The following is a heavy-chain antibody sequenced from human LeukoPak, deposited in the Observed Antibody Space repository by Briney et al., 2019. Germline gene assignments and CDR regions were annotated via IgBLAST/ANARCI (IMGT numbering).Heavy chain of an antibody. CDR3: AKVVTEQAGWLWFGGQNAFDI. CDR2: ISYDVGKK. Sequence: PGGSLRLSCAASGFAFSSYGMHWVRQAPGKGLEWVAVISYDVGKKYYADSVKGRFTISRDNSKNTLYLQMNSLRAEDTAVYYCAKVVTEQAGWLWFGGQNAFDIWGQGTMVTVSS. V-gene: IGHV3-30*18. CDR1: GFAFSSYG. J-gene: IGHJ3*02. D-gene: IGHD3-10*01.